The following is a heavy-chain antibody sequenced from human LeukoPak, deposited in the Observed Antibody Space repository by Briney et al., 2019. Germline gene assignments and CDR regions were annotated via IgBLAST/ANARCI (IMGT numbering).Heavy chain of an antibody. D-gene: IGHD3-3*01. CDR3: ARHPGEEYYDFWSGYCTRGFDP. J-gene: IGHJ5*02. Sequence: GESLKISCKGSGYSFTSYWIGWVRQMPGKGLEWMGIIYPGDSDTRYSPSFQGQVTISADKSISTAYLQWSSLKASGTAMYYCARHPGEEYYDFWSGYCTRGFDPWGQGTLVTVSS. CDR2: IYPGDSDT. CDR1: GYSFTSYW. V-gene: IGHV5-51*01.